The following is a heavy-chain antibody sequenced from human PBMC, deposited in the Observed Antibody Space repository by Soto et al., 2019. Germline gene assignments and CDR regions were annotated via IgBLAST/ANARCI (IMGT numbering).Heavy chain of an antibody. D-gene: IGHD3-22*01. V-gene: IGHV1-69*01. CDR3: ARDRQYYYDSSGYSAFDY. CDR1: GGTFSSYA. Sequence: QVQLVQSGAEVKKPGSSVKVSCKASGGTFSSYAISWVRQAPGQGLEWMGGIIPIFGTANYAQKFQGRVTITADESTRTAYMELSSLRSEDTAVYYCARDRQYYYDSSGYSAFDYWGQGTLVTVSS. J-gene: IGHJ4*02. CDR2: IIPIFGTA.